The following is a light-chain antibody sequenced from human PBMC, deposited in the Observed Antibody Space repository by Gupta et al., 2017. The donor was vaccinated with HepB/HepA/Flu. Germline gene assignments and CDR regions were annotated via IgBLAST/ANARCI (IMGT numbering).Light chain of an antibody. V-gene: IGLV1-47*01. Sequence: QSVLPQPPSASGTPGQSVTISCAGSTPNIGNNYVYWYQQYPGTAPKLLIYRNNQRPSGVSDRFSGSKSGTTASLAISGLRAEDEADYYCAAWEDNRCVVFGGGTKLTVL. J-gene: IGLJ2*01. CDR3: AAWEDNRCVV. CDR2: RNN. CDR1: TPNIGNNY.